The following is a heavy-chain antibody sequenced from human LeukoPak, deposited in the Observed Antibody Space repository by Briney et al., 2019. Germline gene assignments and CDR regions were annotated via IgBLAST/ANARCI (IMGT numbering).Heavy chain of an antibody. J-gene: IGHJ4*02. CDR1: VGSISRYY. D-gene: IGHD5-24*01. CDR2: IYYSGST. V-gene: IGHV4-59*13. CDR3: ARGAMTTTSTFDY. Sequence: SETLSLTCTFSVGSISRYYWSWIRQPPGKGLEWIGYIYYSGSTNYNPSLKSRVTLSVDTSKNQFSLKLSSVTAADTAVYYCARGAMTTTSTFDYWGQGTLVTVSS.